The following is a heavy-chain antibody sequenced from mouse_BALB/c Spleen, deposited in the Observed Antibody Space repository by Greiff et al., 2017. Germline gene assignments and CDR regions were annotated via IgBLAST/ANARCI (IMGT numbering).Heavy chain of an antibody. CDR1: GYTFTSYW. J-gene: IGHJ4*01. D-gene: IGHD3-1*01. CDR2: IAPGSGST. Sequence: DLVKPGASVKLSCKASGYTFTSYWINWIKQRPGQGLEWIGRIAPGSGSTYYNEMFKGKATLTVDTSSSTAYIQLSSLSSEDSAVYYCARPRATGYYAMDYWGQGTSVTVSS. CDR3: ARPRATGYYAMDY. V-gene: IGHV1S41*01.